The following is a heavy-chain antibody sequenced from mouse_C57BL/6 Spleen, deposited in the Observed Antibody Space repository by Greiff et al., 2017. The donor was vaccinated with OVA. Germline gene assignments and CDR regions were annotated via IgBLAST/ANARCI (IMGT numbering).Heavy chain of an antibody. D-gene: IGHD1-1*01. Sequence: DVMLVESGGGLVKPGGSLKLSCAASGFTFSDYGMHWVRQAPEKGLEWVAYISSGSSTIYYADTVKGRFTISRDNAKNTLFLQMTSLRSEDTAMYYCAKELVAPFAYWGQGTLVTVSA. CDR2: ISSGSSTI. J-gene: IGHJ3*01. CDR1: GFTFSDYG. CDR3: AKELVAPFAY. V-gene: IGHV5-17*01.